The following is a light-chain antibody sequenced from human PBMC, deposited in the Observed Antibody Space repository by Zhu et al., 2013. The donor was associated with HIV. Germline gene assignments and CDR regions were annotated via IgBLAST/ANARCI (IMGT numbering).Light chain of an antibody. V-gene: IGKV1-9*01. Sequence: IQLTQFPSSLPASVGGRVTMTCRASQAIKTYLAWYQQIPGKAPTLLVSGASTLQSGVPPRFSGRGSGTEFTLTITSLQPEDFVTYYCQHLYRSPRTFGQGT. J-gene: IGKJ2*01. CDR3: QHLYRSPRT. CDR1: QAIKTY. CDR2: GAS.